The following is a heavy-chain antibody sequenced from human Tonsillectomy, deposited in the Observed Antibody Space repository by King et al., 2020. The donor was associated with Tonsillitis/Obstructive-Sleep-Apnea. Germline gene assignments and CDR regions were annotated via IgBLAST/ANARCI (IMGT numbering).Heavy chain of an antibody. CDR2: INPNSGGT. CDR3: ARVGYDFWSGYPRNAEYFQH. V-gene: IGHV1-2*02. J-gene: IGHJ1*01. D-gene: IGHD3-3*01. CDR1: GYTFTGYY. Sequence: VQLVESGAEVKKPGASVKVSCKASGYTFTGYYMHWVRQAPGQGLEWMGWINPNSGGTNYAQKFQGRVTMTRDTSISTAYMELSRLRSDDTAVYYCARVGYDFWSGYPRNAEYFQHWGQGTLVTVSS.